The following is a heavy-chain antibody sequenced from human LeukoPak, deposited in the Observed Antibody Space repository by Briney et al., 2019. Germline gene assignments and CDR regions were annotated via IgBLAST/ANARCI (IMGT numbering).Heavy chain of an antibody. D-gene: IGHD2-8*01. CDR2: IIPIDGVE. J-gene: IGHJ3*02. V-gene: IGHV1-69*02. Sequence: VKVSCKASGGTSSSYTISWVRQAPGQGLEWMGRIIPIDGVENYAQKFQGRVTITADKLTSTAYMELSSLRSEDTAVYYCARALDCTNGVCFGDDAFDIWGQGTKVTVSS. CDR3: ARALDCTNGVCFGDDAFDI. CDR1: GGTSSSYT.